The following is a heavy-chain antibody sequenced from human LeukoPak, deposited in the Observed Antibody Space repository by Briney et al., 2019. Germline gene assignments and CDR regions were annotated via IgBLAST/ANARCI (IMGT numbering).Heavy chain of an antibody. V-gene: IGHV3-48*04. CDR1: GFTFNTYT. CDR2: ISGSSGII. D-gene: IGHD3-22*01. CDR3: ARSGYYYDSSDLIDY. J-gene: IGHJ4*02. Sequence: GGSLRLSCAASGFTFNTYTMNWVRQAPGKGLEWVSYISGSSGIIDYADSVRGRFTISRDNAKNTLYLQMNSLRAEDTAVYYCARSGYYYDSSDLIDYWGQGTLVTVSS.